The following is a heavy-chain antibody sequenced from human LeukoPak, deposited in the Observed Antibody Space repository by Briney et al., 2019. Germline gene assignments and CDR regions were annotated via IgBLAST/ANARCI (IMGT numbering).Heavy chain of an antibody. D-gene: IGHD2-2*01. J-gene: IGHJ4*02. V-gene: IGHV3-20*04. Sequence: GGSLRLSCAASGFTFDDYGMSWVRQAPGKGLEWVSGINWNGGSTGYADSVKGRFTISRDNAKNSLYLQMNSLRAEDTALYYCARVAFADNGVVPTSPFCQRGQGTLVTVSS. CDR1: GFTFDDYG. CDR2: INWNGGST. CDR3: ARVAFADNGVVPTSPFCQ.